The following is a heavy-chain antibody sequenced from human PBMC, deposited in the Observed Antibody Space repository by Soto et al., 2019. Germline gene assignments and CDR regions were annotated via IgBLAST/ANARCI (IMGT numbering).Heavy chain of an antibody. J-gene: IGHJ4*02. D-gene: IGHD3-22*01. CDR1: GFTFSSYA. Sequence: VQLVESGGGVVQPGRSLRLSCAASGFTFSSYAMHWVRQAPGKGLEWVAVISYDGSNKYYADSVKGRFTISRDNSKNTLYLQMNSLRAEDTAVYYCARVPHYDSSGYYHFDYWGQGTLVTVSS. CDR3: ARVPHYDSSGYYHFDY. CDR2: ISYDGSNK. V-gene: IGHV3-30-3*01.